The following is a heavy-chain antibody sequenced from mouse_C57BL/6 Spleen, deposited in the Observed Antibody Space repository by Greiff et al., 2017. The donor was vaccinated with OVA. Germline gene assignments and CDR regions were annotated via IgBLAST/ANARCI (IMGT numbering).Heavy chain of an antibody. CDR1: GYAFSSYW. CDR3: ARGENSDFDC. CDR2: IYPGDGDT. Sequence: QVQLQQSGAELVKPGASVKISCKASGYAFSSYWMNWVKQRPGKGLEWIGQIYPGDGDTNYNGKFKGKATLTADKSSSTAYMQLSRLTSEDTADYFCARGENSDFDCWGQGTTLTVAT. V-gene: IGHV1-80*01. D-gene: IGHD2-12*01. J-gene: IGHJ2*01.